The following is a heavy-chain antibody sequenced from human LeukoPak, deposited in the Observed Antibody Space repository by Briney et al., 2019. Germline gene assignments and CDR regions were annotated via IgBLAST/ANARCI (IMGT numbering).Heavy chain of an antibody. CDR1: GGSISSYY. Sequence: SETLSLTCTVSGGSISSYYWSWIRQPPGKGLEWIGYIYYSGSTNYNPSLKSRVTISVDTSKNQFSLKLSSVTAADTAVYYCARRWPNCSGGSCPTWFDPWGQGTLVTVSS. CDR2: IYYSGST. CDR3: ARRWPNCSGGSCPTWFDP. J-gene: IGHJ5*02. V-gene: IGHV4-59*08. D-gene: IGHD2-15*01.